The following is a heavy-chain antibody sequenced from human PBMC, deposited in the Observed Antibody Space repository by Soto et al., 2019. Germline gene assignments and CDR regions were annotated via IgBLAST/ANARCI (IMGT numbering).Heavy chain of an antibody. CDR1: GFTFSSYA. D-gene: IGHD3-10*01. CDR3: GRDSRGAGRSLDY. J-gene: IGHJ4*02. Sequence: QVQLVESGGGVVQPGRSLRLSCAASGFTFSSYAMHWVRQAPGKGLEWVAVISYDGSNKYYADSVKGRFTISRDNSKNTLYLQMNSLRAEDTAVYYCGRDSRGAGRSLDYWGQGTLVTVSS. V-gene: IGHV3-30-3*01. CDR2: ISYDGSNK.